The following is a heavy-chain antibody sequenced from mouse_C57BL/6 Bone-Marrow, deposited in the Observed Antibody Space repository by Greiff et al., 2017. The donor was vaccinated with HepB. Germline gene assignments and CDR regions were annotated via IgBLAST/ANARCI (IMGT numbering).Heavy chain of an antibody. CDR2: IDPSDSET. D-gene: IGHD2-2*01. CDR3: ARGYDPAWFAY. V-gene: IGHV1-52*01. Sequence: QVQLQQSGAELVRPGSSVKLSCKASGYTFTSYWMHWVKQRPIQGLEWIGNIDPSDSETHYNQKFKDKATLTVYKSSSTAYMQLSSLTSEDSAVYYCARGYDPAWFAYWGQGTLVTVSA. J-gene: IGHJ3*01. CDR1: GYTFTSYW.